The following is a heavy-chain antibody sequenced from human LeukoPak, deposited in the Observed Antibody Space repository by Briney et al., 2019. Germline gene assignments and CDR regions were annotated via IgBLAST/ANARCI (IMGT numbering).Heavy chain of an antibody. V-gene: IGHV3-11*01. D-gene: IGHD6-19*01. J-gene: IGHJ4*02. CDR2: ISPGGDEV. CDR3: SGGRDIAVAGPGVYFDY. Sequence: GGSLILSCAASGFFFSDYHMSWIRQAAGEGVEWVSYISPGGDEVYFADSVNGRFTISRDNAKTSLFLQMSSLTAEDTAVYYCSGGRDIAVAGPGVYFDYWGQGSLVTVSS. CDR1: GFFFSDYH.